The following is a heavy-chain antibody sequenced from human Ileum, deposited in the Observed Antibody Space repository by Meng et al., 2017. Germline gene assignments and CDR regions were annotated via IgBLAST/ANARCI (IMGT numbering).Heavy chain of an antibody. CDR3: ARDHWGSLDY. D-gene: IGHD7-27*01. CDR2: AST. Sequence: QVQLQESGPGLVRPPATLSLIWPVSGGSVSSAGYQWGWIRQPPGKGLEWIGYASTNYNPSLKSRVTISLDTSKNQFSLKLSSVTAADTAVYYCARDHWGSLDYWGQGILVTVSS. J-gene: IGHJ4*02. V-gene: IGHV4-61*08. CDR1: GGSVSSAGYQ.